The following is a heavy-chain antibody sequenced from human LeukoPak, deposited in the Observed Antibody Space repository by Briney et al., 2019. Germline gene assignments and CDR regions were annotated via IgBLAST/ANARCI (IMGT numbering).Heavy chain of an antibody. CDR2: INPNSGGT. CDR1: GYTFTGYY. CDR3: ATFSDCSGGSCYLFDY. Sequence: ASVKVSCKASGYTFTGYYMHWVRQAPGQGLEWMGRINPNSGGTNYAQKSQGRVTMTRDTSISTAYMELSRLRSDDTAVYYCATFSDCSGGSCYLFDYWGQGTLVTVSS. D-gene: IGHD2-15*01. J-gene: IGHJ4*02. V-gene: IGHV1-2*06.